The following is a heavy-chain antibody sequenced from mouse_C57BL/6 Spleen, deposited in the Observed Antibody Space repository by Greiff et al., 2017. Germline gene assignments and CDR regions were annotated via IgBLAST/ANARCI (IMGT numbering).Heavy chain of an antibody. CDR3: TGLRLRRLAY. V-gene: IGHV14-4*01. CDR2: IDPENGDT. CDR1: GFNIKDDY. D-gene: IGHD2-4*01. J-gene: IGHJ3*01. Sequence: VQLQQSGAELVRPGASVKLSCTASGFNIKDDYMHWVKQRPEQGLEWIGWIDPENGDTEYASKFQGKATITADTSSNTAYLQLSSLTSEDTAVYYCTGLRLRRLAYGGQGTLVTVSA.